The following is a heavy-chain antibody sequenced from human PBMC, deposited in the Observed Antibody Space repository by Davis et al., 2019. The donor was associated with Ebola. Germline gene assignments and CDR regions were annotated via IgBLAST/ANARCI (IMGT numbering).Heavy chain of an antibody. V-gene: IGHV3-30*14. CDR3: ARGGYGDNYRTPYWYFDL. CDR2: ISYDGSNK. Sequence: GGSLRLSCAASGFTFSSYAMHWVRQAPGKGLEWVAVISYDGSNKYYADSVKGRFTISRDNSKNTLYLQMNSLRPEDTAVYYCARGGYGDNYRTPYWYFDLWGPGTLVTVSS. CDR1: GFTFSSYA. J-gene: IGHJ2*01. D-gene: IGHD4-17*01.